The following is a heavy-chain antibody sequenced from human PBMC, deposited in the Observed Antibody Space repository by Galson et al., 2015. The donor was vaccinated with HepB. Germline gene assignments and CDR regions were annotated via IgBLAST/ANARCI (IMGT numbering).Heavy chain of an antibody. D-gene: IGHD2-15*01. Sequence: SLRLSCAASGFTFSGSAIHWVRQASGKGLEWVGRIRSKASGHATAYDVSLKGRFTISRDDSKNTAYLHMNSLKTEDTAVYYCARLGDLSGYSSLWGQGTLVTVSS. CDR2: IRSKASGHAT. CDR3: ARLGDLSGYSSL. J-gene: IGHJ4*02. CDR1: GFTFSGSA. V-gene: IGHV3-73*01.